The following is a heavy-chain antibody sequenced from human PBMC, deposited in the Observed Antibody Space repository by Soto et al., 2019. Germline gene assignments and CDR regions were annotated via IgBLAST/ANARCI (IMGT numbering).Heavy chain of an antibody. D-gene: IGHD6-13*01. V-gene: IGHV1-69*01. Sequence: QVQLVQSGAEVKKPGSSVKVSCKASGGTFSSYRINWERQAPGQGLEWVGGIVPIYRTADYAQKFQGRVTITADESARTSYMELRSLKSQDTAVYYCVRDSGAKLSSSWGQGTLVSVSS. CDR2: IVPIYRTA. CDR3: VRDSGAKLSSS. J-gene: IGHJ4*02. CDR1: GGTFSSYR.